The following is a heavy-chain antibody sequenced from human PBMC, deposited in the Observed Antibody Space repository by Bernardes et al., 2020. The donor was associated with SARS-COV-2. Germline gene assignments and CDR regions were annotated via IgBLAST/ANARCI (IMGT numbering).Heavy chain of an antibody. CDR3: AHRQVAFWSGYFDY. J-gene: IGHJ4*02. D-gene: IGHD3-3*01. CDR1: GFSLSPRGVG. V-gene: IGHV2-5*02. Sequence: SGPTPSKPTLTLTLTCPFSGFSLSPRGVGVGWIRQPPGKALEWLALIYWDDDKRYSPSLKSRLTITKDTSKNQVVLTMTNMDPVDTATYYCAHRQVAFWSGYFDYWGQGTLVTVSS. CDR2: IYWDDDK.